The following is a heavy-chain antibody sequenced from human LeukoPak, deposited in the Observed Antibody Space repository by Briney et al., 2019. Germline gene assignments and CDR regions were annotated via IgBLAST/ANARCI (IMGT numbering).Heavy chain of an antibody. J-gene: IGHJ4*02. V-gene: IGHV5-51*01. CDR2: IYPGDSDT. Sequence: GEPLKISCQGSGYSFTSYGIGWVRQMPGKGLEWMGNIYPGDSDTRYSPSFQGQVTISADKSISTAYLQWSSLKASDTAMYYCALYYEGISYFDYWGQGTLVTVSS. CDR1: GYSFTSYG. D-gene: IGHD3-22*01. CDR3: ALYYEGISYFDY.